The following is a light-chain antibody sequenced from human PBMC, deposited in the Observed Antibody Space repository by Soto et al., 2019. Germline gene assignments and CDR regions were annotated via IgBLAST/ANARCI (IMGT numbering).Light chain of an antibody. V-gene: IGKV4-1*01. J-gene: IGKJ1*01. CDR3: QQYSITPWT. Sequence: DIVMTQSPDSLAVSLGERATINCKSSQSILYSSNNKNYLAWYQQKAGQPPKLLIYWASTRESGVPDRFSGSGSGTDFALTISSLQAEDVAVYYCQQYSITPWTFGQGTKVEIK. CDR1: QSILYSSNNKNY. CDR2: WAS.